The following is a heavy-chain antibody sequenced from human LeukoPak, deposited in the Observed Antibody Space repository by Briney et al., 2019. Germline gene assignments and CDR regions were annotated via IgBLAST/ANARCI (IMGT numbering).Heavy chain of an antibody. CDR3: ARDQMITYGHGFDY. V-gene: IGHV1-24*01. CDR1: GYTLTELS. J-gene: IGHJ4*02. CDR2: FNTEDGEA. Sequence: ASVKVSCKVSGYTLTELSMHWVRQAPGKGLEWMGGFNTEDGEAIYAQKFQGRVTMTEDTSTDTAYMELSSLRSEDTAVYYCARDQMITYGHGFDYWGQGTLVTVSS. D-gene: IGHD3-16*01.